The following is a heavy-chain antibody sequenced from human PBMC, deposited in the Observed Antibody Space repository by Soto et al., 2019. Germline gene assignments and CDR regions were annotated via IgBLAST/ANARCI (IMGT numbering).Heavy chain of an antibody. Sequence: PSETLSLTCTVSGGSISSHYWSWIRQPPGKGLEWIGYIYYTGSTNYNPALKSRVTISVDTSKNQFSLQLTSVTAADTAVYYCARRAPNHYYSYMDVRGNGTTVTVSS. V-gene: IGHV4-59*08. CDR3: ARRAPNHYYSYMDV. J-gene: IGHJ6*03. D-gene: IGHD2-8*01. CDR2: IYYTGST. CDR1: GGSISSHY.